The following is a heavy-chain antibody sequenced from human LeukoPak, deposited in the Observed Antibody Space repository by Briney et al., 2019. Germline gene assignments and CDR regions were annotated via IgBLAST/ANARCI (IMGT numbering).Heavy chain of an antibody. V-gene: IGHV4-34*01. Sequence: PSETLSLTCAVYGGSFSGYYWSWIRQPPGKGLEWIGEINHSGSTNYNPSLKSRVTISVETSKNQFSLKLSSVTAADTAVYYCARVSRRMGYSYAHFDYWGQGTLATVSS. CDR2: INHSGST. D-gene: IGHD5-18*01. CDR1: GGSFSGYY. J-gene: IGHJ4*02. CDR3: ARVSRRMGYSYAHFDY.